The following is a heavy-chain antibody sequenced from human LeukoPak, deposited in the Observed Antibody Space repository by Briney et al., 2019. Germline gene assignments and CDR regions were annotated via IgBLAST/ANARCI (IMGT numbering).Heavy chain of an antibody. J-gene: IGHJ3*02. V-gene: IGHV3-9*01. CDR3: ARAPRRVDAFDI. CDR1: GFTFDDYA. CDR2: ISWNSGSI. Sequence: PGGSLRLSCAASGFTFDDYAMHWVRQAPGKGLEWVSGISWNSGSIGYADSVKGRFTISRDNAKNSLYLQMNSLRAEDTAVYYCARAPRRVDAFDIWGQGTMVTVSS. D-gene: IGHD1-14*01.